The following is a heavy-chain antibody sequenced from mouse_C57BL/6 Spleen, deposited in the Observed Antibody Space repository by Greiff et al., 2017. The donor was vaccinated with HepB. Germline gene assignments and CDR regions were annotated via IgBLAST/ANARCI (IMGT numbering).Heavy chain of an antibody. J-gene: IGHJ3*01. D-gene: IGHD4-1*01. CDR2: IDPSDSYT. V-gene: IGHV1-69*01. CDR1: GYTFTSYW. Sequence: QVHVKQPGAELVMPGASVKLSCKASGYTFTSYWMHWVKQRPGQGLEWIGEIDPSDSYTNYNQKFKGKSTLTVDKSSSTAYMQLSSLTSEDSAVYYCARLLTGPWFAYWGQGTLVTVSA. CDR3: ARLLTGPWFAY.